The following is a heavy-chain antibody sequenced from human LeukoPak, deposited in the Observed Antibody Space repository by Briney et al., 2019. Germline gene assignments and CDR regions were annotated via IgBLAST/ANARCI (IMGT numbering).Heavy chain of an antibody. CDR1: GFTVSSNY. D-gene: IGHD1-1*01. J-gene: IGHJ4*02. Sequence: PGGSLRLSCAASGFTVSSNYMSWVRQAPGKGLEWVSVIYSGGSTYYADSVKGRFTISRDNSKNTLYLQMNSLRAEDTAVYYCARVYNWNEVFDYWGQGTLVTVSS. CDR3: ARVYNWNEVFDY. CDR2: IYSGGST. V-gene: IGHV3-53*01.